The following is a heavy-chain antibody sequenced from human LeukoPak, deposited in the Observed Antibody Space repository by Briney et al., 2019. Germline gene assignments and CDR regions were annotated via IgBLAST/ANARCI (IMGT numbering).Heavy chain of an antibody. CDR2: INHSGST. CDR1: GGSFSGYY. V-gene: IGHV4-34*01. CDR3: ASTRRAVAGPKSIDY. Sequence: SETLSLTCAVYGGSFSGYYWSWIRQPPGKGLEWIGEINHSGSTNYNPSLKSRVTISVDTSKNQFSLKLSSVTAAHTAVYYCASTRRAVAGPKSIDYWGQGTLVTVSS. D-gene: IGHD6-19*01. J-gene: IGHJ4*02.